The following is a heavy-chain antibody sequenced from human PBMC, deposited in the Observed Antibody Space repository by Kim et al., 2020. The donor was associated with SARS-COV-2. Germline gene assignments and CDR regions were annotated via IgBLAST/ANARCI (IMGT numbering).Heavy chain of an antibody. CDR2: MNTNTGKE. CDR1: GYSFTIYA. D-gene: IGHD6-19*01. V-gene: IGHV7-4-1*02. CDR3: ARGRYTSGRYLDL. Sequence: ASVKVSCKASGYSFTIYAMNWVRHAPGQGLEWMGWMNTNTGKEAYAQGFTGRFVFYLDTSVTTTYLQISSLKAEDTAVYYCARGRYTSGRYLDLWGRVTLVTVSS. J-gene: IGHJ2*01.